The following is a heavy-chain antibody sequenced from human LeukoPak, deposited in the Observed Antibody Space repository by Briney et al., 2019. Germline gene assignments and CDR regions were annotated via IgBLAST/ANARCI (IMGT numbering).Heavy chain of an antibody. Sequence: SETLSLTCTVSGGSISSYYWSWIRQPPGKGLEWIGYIYHSGSTYYNPSLRSRVTISVDTSKNQFSLKLSSVTAADTAVYYCARSSEGRYYYDSSGFSYYHYYMDVWGKGTTVTISS. V-gene: IGHV4-59*01. CDR2: IYHSGST. D-gene: IGHD3-22*01. J-gene: IGHJ6*03. CDR1: GGSISSYY. CDR3: ARSSEGRYYYDSSGFSYYHYYMDV.